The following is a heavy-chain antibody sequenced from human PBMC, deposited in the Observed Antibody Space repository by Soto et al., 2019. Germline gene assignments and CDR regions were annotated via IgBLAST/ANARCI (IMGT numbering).Heavy chain of an antibody. D-gene: IGHD5-18*01. CDR1: GFTFSSYS. V-gene: IGHV3-48*02. CDR3: ARCGYSYGSYYFDY. Sequence: EVQLVESGGGLVQPGGSLRLSCAASGFTFSSYSMNWVRQAPGKGLEWVSYISSSSSTIYYADSVKGRFTISRDKAKNSLYLQMNSLRDEDTAVYYCARCGYSYGSYYFDYWGQGTLVTVSS. CDR2: ISSSSSTI. J-gene: IGHJ4*02.